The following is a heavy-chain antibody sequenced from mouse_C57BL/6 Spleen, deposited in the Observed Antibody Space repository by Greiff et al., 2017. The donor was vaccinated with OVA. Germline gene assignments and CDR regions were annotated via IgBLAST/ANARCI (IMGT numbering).Heavy chain of an antibody. J-gene: IGHJ4*01. V-gene: IGHV3-6*01. Sequence: VQLKESGPGLVKPSQSLSLTCSVTGYSITSGYYWNWIRQFPGNKLEWMGYISYDGSNNYNPSLKNRISITRDTSKNQFFLKLNSVTTEDTATYYCATGYSNYFYAMDYWGQGTSVTVSS. CDR3: ATGYSNYFYAMDY. D-gene: IGHD2-5*01. CDR1: GYSITSGYY. CDR2: ISYDGSN.